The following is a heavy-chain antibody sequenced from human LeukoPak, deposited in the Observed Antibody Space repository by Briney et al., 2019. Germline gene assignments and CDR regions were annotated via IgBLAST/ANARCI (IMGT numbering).Heavy chain of an antibody. CDR1: GASISSYY. D-gene: IGHD2-2*01. Sequence: PSETLSLTCTVSGASISSYYWSWIRQPPGQGLEWIGYIYYSGSINYSPSLKSRVSISVDTSKNQFSLKLSSVTAADTALYYCARIGHDLYQTFDSWGHGTLITVSS. V-gene: IGHV4-59*01. CDR3: ARIGHDLYQTFDS. J-gene: IGHJ5*01. CDR2: IYYSGSI.